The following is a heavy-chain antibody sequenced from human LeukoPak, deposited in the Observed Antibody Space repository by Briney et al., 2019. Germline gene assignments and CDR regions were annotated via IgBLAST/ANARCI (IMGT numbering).Heavy chain of an antibody. D-gene: IGHD1-26*01. CDR1: GYTLDDYG. CDR3: ARDLAMYSPDLDY. CDR2: INPKTGVT. J-gene: IGHJ4*02. V-gene: IGHV1-2*02. Sequence: ASVKVSCKASGYTLDDYGITWVRQAPGHGLEWMGWINPKTGVTKYAQNFQGRVTMTRDTSISTAYMEVSRLRSDDTAVFYCARDLAMYSPDLDYWGQGTLVTVSS.